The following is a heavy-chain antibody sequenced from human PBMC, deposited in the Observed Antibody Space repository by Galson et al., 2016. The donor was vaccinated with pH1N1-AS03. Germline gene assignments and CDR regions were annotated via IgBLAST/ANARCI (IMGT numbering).Heavy chain of an antibody. CDR2: ISDTGGRT. CDR3: TREWKFTHHYYGMDV. Sequence: SLRLSCAASGFIFSDYAIYWVRQAPGKGLEFVSGISDTGGRTYYADSVKGRFTISRDNSENTVFPQMGSLSPEDVAVYYCTREWKFTHHYYGMDVWGQGTTVTVSS. D-gene: IGHD1-1*01. J-gene: IGHJ6*02. CDR1: GFIFSDYA. V-gene: IGHV3-64*02.